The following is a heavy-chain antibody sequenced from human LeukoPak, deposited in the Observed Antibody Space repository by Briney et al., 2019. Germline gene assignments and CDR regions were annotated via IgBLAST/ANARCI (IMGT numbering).Heavy chain of an antibody. CDR3: ARHDYAGGWFDP. CDR1: GGSISSYY. Sequence: SETLSLTCTVSGGSISSYYWGWIRQPPGKGLEWIGYIYYSGSTDYNPSLKSRVAISVDTSKNQFSLKLSSVTAADTAVYYCARHDYAGGWFDPWGQGTLVTVSS. CDR2: IYYSGST. J-gene: IGHJ5*02. D-gene: IGHD4-23*01. V-gene: IGHV4-59*01.